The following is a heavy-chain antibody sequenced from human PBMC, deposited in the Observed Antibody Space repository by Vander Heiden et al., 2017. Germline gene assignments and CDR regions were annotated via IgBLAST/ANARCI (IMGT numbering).Heavy chain of an antibody. V-gene: IGHV1-69*01. CDR3: ARGPYCSSTSCYGSWFDP. Sequence: HVQLEPSAAEVKKPGSSVKVSSDASGASFSSYAIRWVRQATGQWLGGLGGIIPNCCTANYAQRFEGRVKITADESTSTDYMELGSLGSEDTAVYYCARGPYCSSTSCYGSWFDPRGQGNLVTVSS. CDR1: GASFSSYA. D-gene: IGHD2-2*01. J-gene: IGHJ5*02. CDR2: IIPNCCTA.